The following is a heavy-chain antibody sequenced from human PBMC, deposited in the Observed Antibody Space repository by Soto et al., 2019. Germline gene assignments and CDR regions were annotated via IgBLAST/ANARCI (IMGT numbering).Heavy chain of an antibody. D-gene: IGHD1-1*01. Sequence: GGSLRLSCAASGFTFSSYSMNWVRQAPGKGLEWVSSISSSSSYIYYADSVKGRFTISRDNAKNSLYLQMNSLRAEDTAVYYCARTPGQLKTNYYFDYWGQGTLVTVSS. CDR3: ARTPGQLKTNYYFDY. V-gene: IGHV3-21*01. CDR1: GFTFSSYS. J-gene: IGHJ4*02. CDR2: ISSSSSYI.